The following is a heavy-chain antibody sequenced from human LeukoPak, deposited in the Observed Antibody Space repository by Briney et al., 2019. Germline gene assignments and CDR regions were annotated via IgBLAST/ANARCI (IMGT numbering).Heavy chain of an antibody. CDR1: GFTFSNYA. CDR3: ARYCSGGSCYSGVRY. D-gene: IGHD2-15*01. CDR2: ISGSGVDT. Sequence: PGGSLRLSCAASGFTFSNYAMIWVRQAPGKGLEWVSTISGSGVDTYYADSVKGRFTISRDNSKNTLYLQMNSLRAEDTAVYYCARYCSGGSCYSGVRYRGQETLVTVSS. V-gene: IGHV3-23*01. J-gene: IGHJ4*02.